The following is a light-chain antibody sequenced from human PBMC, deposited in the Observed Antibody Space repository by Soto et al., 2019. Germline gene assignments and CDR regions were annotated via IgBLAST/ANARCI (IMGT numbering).Light chain of an antibody. CDR1: QSVSTNF. CDR3: QQYGRTSWT. J-gene: IGKJ1*01. CDR2: GAS. Sequence: EIVLTQSPGTLSLSPGEGATLSCRASQSVSTNFFAWYQQKPGQAPRLLIYGASTRATGIPDRFSGSGSGTDFTLTISRLEAEDFAGYYCQQYGRTSWTFGQGTKVEIK. V-gene: IGKV3-20*01.